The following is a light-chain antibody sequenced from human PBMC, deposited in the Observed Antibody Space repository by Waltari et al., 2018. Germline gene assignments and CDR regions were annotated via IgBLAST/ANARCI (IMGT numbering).Light chain of an antibody. Sequence: DIQMTQSPSSVSASVGDRVPITCRASQGISSWLDWYQPKPWKAPKLLVYARSSLQSGVPSRFSGSGSGTDFTLTISSLQPEDFATYYCLQAQRFPLTFGGGTTVEIK. V-gene: IGKV1D-12*01. CDR2: ARS. CDR3: LQAQRFPLT. J-gene: IGKJ4*01. CDR1: QGISSW.